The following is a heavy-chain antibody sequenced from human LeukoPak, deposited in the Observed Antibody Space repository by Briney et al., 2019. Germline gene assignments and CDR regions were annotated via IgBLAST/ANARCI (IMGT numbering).Heavy chain of an antibody. CDR3: ARGLDDSSGYYADY. D-gene: IGHD3-22*01. Sequence: ASVKVSCKASGYTFTSYDINWVRQATGRGLEWMGWMNPNSGNTGYAQKFQGRVTITRNTSISTAYMELSSLRSEDTAVYYCARGLDDSSGYYADYWGQGTLVTVSS. CDR1: GYTFTSYD. J-gene: IGHJ4*02. CDR2: MNPNSGNT. V-gene: IGHV1-8*03.